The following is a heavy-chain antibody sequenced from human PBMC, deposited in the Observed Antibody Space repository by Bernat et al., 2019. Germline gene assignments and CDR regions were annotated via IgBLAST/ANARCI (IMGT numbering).Heavy chain of an antibody. J-gene: IGHJ6*02. CDR2: ISYDGSNK. CDR1: GFTFSSYA. V-gene: IGHV3-30-3*01. D-gene: IGHD2-2*01. CDR3: AKDSVPAAYYYYGMDV. Sequence: QVQLVESGGGLVKPGGSLRLSCAASGFTFSSYAMHWVRQAPGKGLEWVAVISYDGSNKYYGDSVKGRFTISRDNSRNTLYLQMNSLRAEDTAVYYCAKDSVPAAYYYYGMDVWGQGTTVTVSS.